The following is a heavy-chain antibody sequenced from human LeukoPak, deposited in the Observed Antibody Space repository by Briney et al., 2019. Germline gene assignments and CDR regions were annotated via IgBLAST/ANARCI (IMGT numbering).Heavy chain of an antibody. J-gene: IGHJ3*02. Sequence: GGSLRLSCAASGFTFSSYAMSWVRQAPGKGLEWVSAISGSGGSTYYADSAKRRFTISRDNSKNTLYLQMNSLKAEDTAGYYCAREQWLVSPGDAFDIWGQGTMATVSS. CDR1: GFTFSSYA. CDR3: AREQWLVSPGDAFDI. CDR2: ISGSGGST. V-gene: IGHV3-23*01. D-gene: IGHD6-19*01.